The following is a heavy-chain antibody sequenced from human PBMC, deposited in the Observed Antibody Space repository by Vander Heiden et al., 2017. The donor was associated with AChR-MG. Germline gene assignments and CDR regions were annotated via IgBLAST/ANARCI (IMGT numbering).Heavy chain of an antibody. CDR2: ISYDGSNK. J-gene: IGHJ4*02. D-gene: IGHD3-3*01. Sequence: QVQLVESGGGVVQPGRSLRLSCAASGFTFSSYGMHWVRQAPGKGLEWVAVISYDGSNKYYADSVKGRFTISRDNSKNTLYLQMNNLRAEDTAVYYCAKDRFLEWLFDYWGQGTLVTVSS. CDR1: GFTFSSYG. CDR3: AKDRFLEWLFDY. V-gene: IGHV3-30*18.